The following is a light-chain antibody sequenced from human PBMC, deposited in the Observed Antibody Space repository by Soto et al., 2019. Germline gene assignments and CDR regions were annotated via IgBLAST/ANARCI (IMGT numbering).Light chain of an antibody. Sequence: EIVLTQSPCTLSLSPGERATLSCRASQSVSSSSLAWYQQKPGQAPRLLIYGASSRTTGIPDRFSGSGSGTGFTLTITRMEPEDVEVSSCQQYQSTPPTYTFGQGTKLEIK. CDR1: QSVSSSS. V-gene: IGKV3-20*01. J-gene: IGKJ2*01. CDR3: QQYQSTPPTYT. CDR2: GAS.